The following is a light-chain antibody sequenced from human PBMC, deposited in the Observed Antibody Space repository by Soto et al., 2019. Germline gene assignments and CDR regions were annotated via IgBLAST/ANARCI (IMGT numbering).Light chain of an antibody. J-gene: IGKJ2*01. V-gene: IGKV1-5*03. CDR3: QQDKSFMYT. CDR2: KAS. Sequence: DIQMTQSPSTLSASIGDRVTISCRASQSIFLWLAWYQQKPGKAPKVLIYKASTLESGVPSRFNGTGSETEFTLTINGLQPDDFATSFCQQDKSFMYTFGQGTKVEIK. CDR1: QSIFLW.